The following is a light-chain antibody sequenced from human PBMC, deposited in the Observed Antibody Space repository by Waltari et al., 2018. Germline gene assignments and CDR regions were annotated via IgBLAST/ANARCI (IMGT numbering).Light chain of an antibody. CDR3: CSYAGSYTDV. J-gene: IGLJ1*01. CDR2: DVS. V-gene: IGLV2-11*01. CDR1: SSDVGAYNY. Sequence: QSALTQPPSVSGSPGQSVTISCTGTSSDVGAYNYVSWYQQHPGKAPKLMIYDVSKRPSGVPDRFSGSKSGNTASLTISGLQGEDEADYYCCSYAGSYTDVFGTGTKVTVL.